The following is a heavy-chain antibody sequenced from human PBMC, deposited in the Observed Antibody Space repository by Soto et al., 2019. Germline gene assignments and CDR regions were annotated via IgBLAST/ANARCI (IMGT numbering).Heavy chain of an antibody. CDR1: GGSISSSSYY. Sequence: SETLSLTCTVSGGSISSSSYYWGWIRQPPGKGLEWIGSIYYSGSTYYNPSLKSPVTISVDTSKNQFSLKLSSVTAADTAVYYCATWVVVVAATPHFFDYWGQGTLVTVSS. V-gene: IGHV4-39*01. CDR2: IYYSGST. J-gene: IGHJ4*02. D-gene: IGHD2-15*01. CDR3: ATWVVVVAATPHFFDY.